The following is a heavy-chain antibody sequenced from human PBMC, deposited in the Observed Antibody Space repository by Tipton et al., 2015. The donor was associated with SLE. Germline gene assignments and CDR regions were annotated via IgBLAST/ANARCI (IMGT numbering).Heavy chain of an antibody. Sequence: TLSLTCAVSGYSISSGYYWGWIRQPPGKGLEWIGSIYYSGTTYYNPSLKSRVTISVDTSKNQFSLRLSSVTAADTAVYYCARAPSIAAAGYDSYYFDYWGQGTLVTVSS. CDR3: ARAPSIAAAGYDSYYFDY. V-gene: IGHV4-38-2*01. J-gene: IGHJ4*02. CDR1: GYSISSGYY. CDR2: IYYSGTT. D-gene: IGHD6-13*01.